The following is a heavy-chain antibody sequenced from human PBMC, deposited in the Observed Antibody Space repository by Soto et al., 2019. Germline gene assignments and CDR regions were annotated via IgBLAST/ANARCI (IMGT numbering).Heavy chain of an antibody. J-gene: IGHJ4*02. V-gene: IGHV4-30-4*01. Sequence: QVQLQESGPRLVSPSQTLSLTCTVSGGSISSAAYCWSWIRQSPDKGLGRIGHLYDGGTTYSSPSLKGRVTKSADTSETQFSLKLNSVSAADTAVYYWARGPSGDKVDYWGQGIQVTVSS. D-gene: IGHD7-27*01. CDR2: LYDGGTT. CDR3: ARGPSGDKVDY. CDR1: GGSISSAAYC.